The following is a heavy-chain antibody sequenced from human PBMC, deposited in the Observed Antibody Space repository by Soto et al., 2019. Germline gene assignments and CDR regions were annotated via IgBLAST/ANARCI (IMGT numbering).Heavy chain of an antibody. V-gene: IGHV4-59*01. Sequence: SETLSLTCTVSGGSISSYYWSWIRQPPGKGLEWIGYIYYSGSTNYNPSLKSRVTISVDTSKNQFSLKLSSVTAADTAVYYCAREGGSYYFDYWGQGTLVTVSS. J-gene: IGHJ4*02. CDR3: AREGGSYYFDY. CDR2: IYYSGST. D-gene: IGHD1-26*01. CDR1: GGSISSYY.